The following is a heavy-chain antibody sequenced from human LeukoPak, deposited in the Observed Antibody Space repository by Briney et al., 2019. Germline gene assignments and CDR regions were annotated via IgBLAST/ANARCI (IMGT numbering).Heavy chain of an antibody. Sequence: SETLSLTCTVSGGSISSYYWSWIRQPPGKGLEWIGYIYYSGSTNYNPSLKSRVTISVDTSKNQFSLKLSSVTAADTAVYYCARLRFLEWFTHAFDIWGQGTMVTVSS. CDR1: GGSISSYY. CDR2: IYYSGST. CDR3: ARLRFLEWFTHAFDI. J-gene: IGHJ3*02. V-gene: IGHV4-59*01. D-gene: IGHD3-3*01.